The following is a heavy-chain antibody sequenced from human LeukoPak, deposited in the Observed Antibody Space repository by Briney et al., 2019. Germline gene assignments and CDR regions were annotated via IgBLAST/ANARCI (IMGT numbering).Heavy chain of an antibody. Sequence: ASVKVSCKASGYTFTSYYMHWVRQAPGQGLEWMGIINPSGGSTSYAQKLQGRVTMTTDTSTSTAYMELRSLRSDDTAVYYCVLGDILTGYWAEYFAYWGQGTLVTVSS. CDR1: GYTFTSYY. CDR3: VLGDILTGYWAEYFAY. J-gene: IGHJ4*02. V-gene: IGHV1-46*01. CDR2: INPSGGST. D-gene: IGHD3-9*01.